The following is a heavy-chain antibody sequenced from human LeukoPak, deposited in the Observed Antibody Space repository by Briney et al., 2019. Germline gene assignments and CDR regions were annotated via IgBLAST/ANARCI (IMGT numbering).Heavy chain of an antibody. CDR2: ISSSSSYI. Sequence: GGSLRLSCAASGFTFSSCSMNWVRQAPGKGLEWVSSISSSSSYIYYADSVKGRFTISRDNAKNSLYLQMNSLRAEDTAVYYCASSGDSSGYYVFGYWGQGTLVTVSS. CDR3: ASSGDSSGYYVFGY. D-gene: IGHD3-22*01. V-gene: IGHV3-21*01. J-gene: IGHJ4*02. CDR1: GFTFSSCS.